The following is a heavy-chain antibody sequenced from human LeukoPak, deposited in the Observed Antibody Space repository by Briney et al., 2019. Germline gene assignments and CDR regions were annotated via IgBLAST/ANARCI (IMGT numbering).Heavy chain of an antibody. CDR2: IGADNANT. J-gene: IGHJ3*02. V-gene: IGHV1-18*01. Sequence: ASVKVSCKASGYTFTSYGISWVRQAPGQGLEWMGWIGADNANTNYEQKFQGRVTMTTDTSTSTAYMELRRLRSDDTAVYYCARDGGDLTTHDAIDIWGQGTMVTVS. CDR3: ARDGGDLTTHDAIDI. CDR1: GYTFTSYG. D-gene: IGHD1-1*01.